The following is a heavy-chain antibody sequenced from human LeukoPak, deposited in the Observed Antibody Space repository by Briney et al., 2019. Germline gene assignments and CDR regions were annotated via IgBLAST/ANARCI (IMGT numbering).Heavy chain of an antibody. D-gene: IGHD5-12*01. J-gene: IGHJ4*02. CDR3: ARVKVGDWLADYFDY. CDR2: IVGSASAT. V-gene: IGHV3-23*01. CDR1: GFIFSNYA. Sequence: PGGSLRLSCAASGFIFSNYAMSWVRQAPGKGLEWVSAIVGSASATFYADSVKGRFTTSRDNSKNTLYLQMNSLRAEDTAVYYCARVKVGDWLADYFDYWGQGTLVTVSS.